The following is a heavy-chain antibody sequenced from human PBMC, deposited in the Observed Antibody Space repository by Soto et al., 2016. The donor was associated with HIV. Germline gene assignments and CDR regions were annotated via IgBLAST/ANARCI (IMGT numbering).Heavy chain of an antibody. J-gene: IGHJ4*03. CDR3: ARGTAARWLPAPY. Sequence: VQLVESGGGVVQPGRSLRLSCSASGFTFSSYTMHWVRQIPGKGLEWVAVVSSDGINKYYADSVKGRFTISRDKSKNTPYLQMNNLRVEDTAVYYCARGTAARWLPAPYSGPGTLV. CDR2: VSSDGINK. D-gene: IGHD3-22*01. CDR1: GFTFSSYT. V-gene: IGHV3-30*03.